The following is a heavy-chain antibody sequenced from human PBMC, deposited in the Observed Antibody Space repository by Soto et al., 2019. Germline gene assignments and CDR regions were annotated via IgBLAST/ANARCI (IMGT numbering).Heavy chain of an antibody. CDR2: IIPIFGTA. CDR3: ARYPTVVGATRIEADAFDI. D-gene: IGHD1-26*01. CDR1: GGTFSSYA. V-gene: IGHV1-69*13. J-gene: IGHJ3*02. Sequence: GASVKVSCKASGGTFSSYAISWVRQAPGQGLEWMGGIIPIFGTANYAQKFQGRVTITADESTSTAYMELSSLRSEDTAVYYCARYPTVVGATRIEADAFDIWGQGTMVTVSS.